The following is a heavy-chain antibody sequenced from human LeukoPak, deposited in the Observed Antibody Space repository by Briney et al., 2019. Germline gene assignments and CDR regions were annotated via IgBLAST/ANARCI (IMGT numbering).Heavy chain of an antibody. Sequence: SETLSLTCAVYDGSFSGYYWSWIRQPPGKGLEWIGEINHSGSTNYNPSLKSRVTISVDTSKNQFSLKLSSVTAADTAVYYCARGHDVVVPAASPLYGMDVWGKGTTVTVSS. CDR3: ARGHDVVVPAASPLYGMDV. CDR2: INHSGST. D-gene: IGHD2-2*01. V-gene: IGHV4-34*01. J-gene: IGHJ6*04. CDR1: DGSFSGYY.